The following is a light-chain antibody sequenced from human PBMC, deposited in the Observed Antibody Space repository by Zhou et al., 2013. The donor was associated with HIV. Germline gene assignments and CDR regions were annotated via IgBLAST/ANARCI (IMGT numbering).Light chain of an antibody. Sequence: AIQLTQSPSSLSASVGDRVTITCRASQGIGSALAWYQQKPGKAPKLLIYDASTLESGVPSRFSGSGSGAHFTLTISSLQPEDIATYYCQQYDNLPFTFGPGTKVDIK. V-gene: IGKV1D-13*01. CDR3: QQYDNLPFT. CDR2: DAS. J-gene: IGKJ3*01. CDR1: QGIGSA.